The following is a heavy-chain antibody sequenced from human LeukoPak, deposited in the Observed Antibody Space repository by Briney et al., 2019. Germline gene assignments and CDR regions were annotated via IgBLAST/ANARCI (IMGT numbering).Heavy chain of an antibody. D-gene: IGHD1-1*01. J-gene: IGHJ4*02. Sequence: PGGSLRLSCAASGFTFASYSMNWVRQAPGKGLEWVSSISGDSTYIYNAGLVRGRFTNSRDNAQASLYLQMISLRADDTAVYYCARVSGRLERQSDLDYWGQGTLVIVSS. V-gene: IGHV3-21*01. CDR1: GFTFASYS. CDR2: ISGDSTYI. CDR3: ARVSGRLERQSDLDY.